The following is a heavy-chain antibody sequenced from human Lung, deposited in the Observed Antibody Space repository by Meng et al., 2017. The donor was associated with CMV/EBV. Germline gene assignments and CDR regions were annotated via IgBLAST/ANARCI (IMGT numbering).Heavy chain of an antibody. D-gene: IGHD3-10*01. V-gene: IGHV4-4*02. CDR3: LRRSGGSV. Sequence: QEPLPWSGPQRAKPSDTLARACSVPSASISNHNWLAWVRQPPGKGLEWIGEIPHRGSSAYNPSLKSRVSMSIDKSKNQFSLKLTSVTAADTAVYHCLRRSGGSVWGQGTLVTVSS. CDR1: SASISNHNW. J-gene: IGHJ1*01. CDR2: IPHRGSS.